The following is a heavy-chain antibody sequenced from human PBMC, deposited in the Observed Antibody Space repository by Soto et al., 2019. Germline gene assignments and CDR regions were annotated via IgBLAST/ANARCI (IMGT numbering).Heavy chain of an antibody. Sequence: ASVKVSCKASGGSLSTNPISWVRQAPGQGLEWMGGTGSGTGPGNHAQKFQGRLTVTADKSTSTVYMELTNLSSEDTAVYYCAGRHSGGFFRFFDSWGQGTLVTVSS. CDR1: GGSLSTNP. CDR3: AGRHSGGFFRFFDS. D-gene: IGHD2-15*01. J-gene: IGHJ4*02. V-gene: IGHV1-69*06. CDR2: TGSGTGPG.